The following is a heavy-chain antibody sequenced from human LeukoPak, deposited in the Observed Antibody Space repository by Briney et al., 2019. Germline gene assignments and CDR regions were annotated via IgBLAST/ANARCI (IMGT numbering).Heavy chain of an antibody. CDR2: ISEGGSTT. CDR1: GFTFDDHP. D-gene: IGHD6-13*01. J-gene: IGHJ4*02. V-gene: IGHV3-43*02. Sequence: GGSLRLSCGASGFTFDDHPMHWVRQVPGQGLEWVSFISEGGSTTSYADSVKGRFTISRDNSKNSLYLQMNSLRTEDTALYYCAKKSGAPANFDYWGQGALVTVSS. CDR3: AKKSGAPANFDY.